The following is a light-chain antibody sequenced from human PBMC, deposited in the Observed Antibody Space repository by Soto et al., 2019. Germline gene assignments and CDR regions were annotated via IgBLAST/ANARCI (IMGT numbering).Light chain of an antibody. CDR3: QQYGCSPRT. J-gene: IGKJ1*01. Sequence: EIVLTQSPGTLSLSPGERATLSCRASQSVSSNYLAWYQRKPGQAPRLLIYGASSRATGIPNRASGRGSGTDCTLTSTRLAPEDFAVYYCQQYGCSPRTFGQGTKVAIQ. V-gene: IGKV3-20*01. CDR1: QSVSSNY. CDR2: GAS.